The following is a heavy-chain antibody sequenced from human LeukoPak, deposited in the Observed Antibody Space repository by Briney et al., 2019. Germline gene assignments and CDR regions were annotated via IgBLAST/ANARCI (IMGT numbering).Heavy chain of an antibody. CDR1: GYTFTVYY. Sequence: ASVKVSCRASGYTFTVYYMHWVRQAPGQGLEWMGWINPNNGNTGYAQKFQGRVTITRNTSISTAYMELSSLRSEDTAVYYCARGADGAYHTYYFDYWGQGTLVTVSS. V-gene: IGHV1-8*03. J-gene: IGHJ4*02. D-gene: IGHD4/OR15-4a*01. CDR3: ARGADGAYHTYYFDY. CDR2: INPNNGNT.